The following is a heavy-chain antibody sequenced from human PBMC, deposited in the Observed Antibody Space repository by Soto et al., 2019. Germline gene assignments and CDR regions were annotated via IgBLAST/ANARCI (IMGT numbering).Heavy chain of an antibody. V-gene: IGHV4-59*01. CDR2: IYYSGTS. CDR3: ASGYHDSSGYQYYLDY. J-gene: IGHJ4*02. Sequence: SETLSLTCTVSGDSISSYYWSWIRQPPGKGLEWIGYIYYSGTSRYNPSLKSRVTMSVDTSKSQFSLKLKSVTGADTAVYYCASGYHDSSGYQYYLDYWGQGSLVTVSS. CDR1: GDSISSYY. D-gene: IGHD3-22*01.